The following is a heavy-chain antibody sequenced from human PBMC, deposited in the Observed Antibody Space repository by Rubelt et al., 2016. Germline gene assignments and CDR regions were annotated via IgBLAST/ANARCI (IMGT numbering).Heavy chain of an antibody. J-gene: IGHJ4*02. D-gene: IGHD6-19*01. CDR3: ASTYAVAGRVPDY. CDR1: GGSISSSSYY. Sequence: QVQLQESGPGLVKPSETLSLTCTVSGGSISSSSYYWGWIRQPPGKGLEWIGSIYYSGSTYYNPCRKGGVTKSGERSKNQCALKVSSVTAADRAVYYCASTYAVAGRVPDYWGQGTLVTVSA. CDR2: IYYSGST. V-gene: IGHV4-39*07.